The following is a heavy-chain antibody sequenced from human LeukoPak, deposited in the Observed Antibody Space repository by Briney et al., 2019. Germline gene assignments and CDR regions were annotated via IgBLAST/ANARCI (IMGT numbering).Heavy chain of an antibody. Sequence: GGSLRLSCAASGFTFSSYGMHWVRQAPGKGLEWVGRIKSNNDGGTADFGAPVKDRFTMSRDDSRNTFYLQMNSLRTDDTAVYYCTTDRYYFDPWGQGTLVTVSS. J-gene: IGHJ5*02. D-gene: IGHD3-22*01. CDR3: TTDRYYFDP. V-gene: IGHV3-15*01. CDR2: IKSNNDGGTA. CDR1: GFTFSSYG.